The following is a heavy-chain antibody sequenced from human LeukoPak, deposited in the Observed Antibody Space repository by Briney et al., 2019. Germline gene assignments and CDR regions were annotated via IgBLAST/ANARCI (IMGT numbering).Heavy chain of an antibody. CDR2: ISSSSSYI. CDR3: ARVRGSKSSDWAFDY. J-gene: IGHJ4*02. V-gene: IGHV3-21*01. D-gene: IGHD3/OR15-3a*01. CDR1: GFTFSSYS. Sequence: GGSLRLSCAASGFTFSSYSMNWVRQAPGKGLEWVSSISSSSSYIYYADSVKGRFTISRDNAKNSLFLQMNSLRAEDTAVYYCARVRGSKSSDWAFDYWGQGTLVTVSS.